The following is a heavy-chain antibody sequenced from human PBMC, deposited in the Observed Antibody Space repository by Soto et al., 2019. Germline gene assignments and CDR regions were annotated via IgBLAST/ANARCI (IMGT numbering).Heavy chain of an antibody. CDR3: ARVAGDHGYYFDY. D-gene: IGHD2-21*02. Sequence: ASVKVSCKASGGTFSSYAISWVRQAPGQGLEWMGGIIPIFGTANYAQKFQGRVTSTADESTSTAYMELSSLGSEDTAVYYCARVAGDHGYYFDYWGQGTLVTVSS. V-gene: IGHV1-69*13. CDR1: GGTFSSYA. CDR2: IIPIFGTA. J-gene: IGHJ4*02.